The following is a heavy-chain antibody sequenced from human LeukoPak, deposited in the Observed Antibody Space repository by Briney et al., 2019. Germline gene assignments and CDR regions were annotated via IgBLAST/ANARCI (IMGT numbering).Heavy chain of an antibody. CDR2: INSDGSST. J-gene: IGHJ4*02. CDR3: AKDRPDFGYGSGSYPLFDY. D-gene: IGHD3-10*01. V-gene: IGHV3-74*01. Sequence: GGSLRLSCATSGFTFSRYWMHWVRQGPGKGLEWVSRINSDGSSTTYADSVKGRFTISRDNSKNTLYLQMNSLRAEDTAVYYCAKDRPDFGYGSGSYPLFDYWGQGTLVTVSS. CDR1: GFTFSRYW.